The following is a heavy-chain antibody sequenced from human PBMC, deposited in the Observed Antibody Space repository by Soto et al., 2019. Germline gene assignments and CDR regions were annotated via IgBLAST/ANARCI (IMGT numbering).Heavy chain of an antibody. CDR2: IKSISSGATT. CDR1: GFSFTNAW. CDR3: MAAATK. D-gene: IGHD1-26*01. Sequence: EVQLVESGGGLVKPGGSLRLSCAAFGFSFTNAWMTWVRQARGKGLEWVGRIKSISSGATTDYAAPVKGRFSISRDDSKNTVYLQMNSLKTDDTAVYYCMAAATKWGQGTLVTVSS. V-gene: IGHV3-15*01. J-gene: IGHJ4*02.